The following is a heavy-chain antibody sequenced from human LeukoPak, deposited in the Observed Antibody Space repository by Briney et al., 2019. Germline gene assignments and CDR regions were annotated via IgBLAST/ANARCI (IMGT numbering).Heavy chain of an antibody. Sequence: SETLSLTCAVYGGSFSGYYWSWIRQPPGKGLEWIGEINHSGSTNYNPSLKSRVTISVDTPKNQFSLKLSSVTAADTAVYYCARAPTSVIPEYWGQGTLVTVSS. CDR1: GGSFSGYY. D-gene: IGHD4-17*01. CDR3: ARAPTSVIPEY. J-gene: IGHJ4*02. CDR2: INHSGST. V-gene: IGHV4-34*01.